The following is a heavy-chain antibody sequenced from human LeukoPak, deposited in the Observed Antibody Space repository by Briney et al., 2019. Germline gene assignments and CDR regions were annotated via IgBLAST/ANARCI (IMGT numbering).Heavy chain of an antibody. CDR2: ISSSSSTI. D-gene: IGHD3-10*01. J-gene: IGHJ4*02. V-gene: IGHV3-48*02. CDR3: ARGVYGSGSRYQN. CDR1: GFTFSSYS. Sequence: GGSLRLSCAASGFTFSSYSMNWVRQAPGKGLEWVSYISSSSSTIYYADSVKGRFTISRDKAKNPLYLQMNSLRDEDTAVCYCARGVYGSGSRYQNWGQGTLVTVSS.